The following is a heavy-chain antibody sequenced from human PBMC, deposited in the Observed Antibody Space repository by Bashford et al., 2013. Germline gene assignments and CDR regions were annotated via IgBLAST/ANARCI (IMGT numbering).Heavy chain of an antibody. CDR2: VYYSGNT. V-gene: IGHV4-39*01. J-gene: IGHJ4*02. CDR1: GGSISSSDYY. Sequence: SETLSLTCSVSGGSISSSDYYWGWVRQPPGKGLEWIGSVYYSGNTYYRSSLKSRVIISMDTSKNKFSLNLKSVTAADTAVYYCARHHVPTWEDPAVDFDYWGQGTLVTVSS. CDR3: ARHHVPTWEDPAVDFDY. D-gene: IGHD1-26*01.